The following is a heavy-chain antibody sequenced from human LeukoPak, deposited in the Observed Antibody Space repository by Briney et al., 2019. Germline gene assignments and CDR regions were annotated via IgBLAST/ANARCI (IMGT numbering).Heavy chain of an antibody. V-gene: IGHV1-69*13. CDR1: GGTFSSYA. J-gene: IGHJ6*03. Sequence: SVKVSCRASGGTFSSYAISWVRQAPGQGLEWMGGIIPIFGTANYAQKFQGRVTITADESTSTAYMELSSLRSEDTAVYYCARSGQYASMWYYYYYMDVWGKGTTVTVSS. CDR3: ARSGQYASMWYYYYYMDV. D-gene: IGHD2-2*01. CDR2: IIPIFGTA.